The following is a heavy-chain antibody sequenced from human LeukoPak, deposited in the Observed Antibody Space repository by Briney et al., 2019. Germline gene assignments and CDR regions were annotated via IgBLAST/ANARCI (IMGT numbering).Heavy chain of an antibody. CDR3: ARATGYSSSSGPYQTPPDY. CDR1: GGTFSSYA. Sequence: SVKVSCKASGGTFSSYAISWVRQAPGQGLEWMGGIIPIFGTANYAQKFQGRVTITADESTSTAYMELSSLRSEDTAVYYCARATGYSSSSGPYQTPPDYWGQGTLVTVSS. CDR2: IIPIFGTA. J-gene: IGHJ4*02. D-gene: IGHD6-6*01. V-gene: IGHV1-69*13.